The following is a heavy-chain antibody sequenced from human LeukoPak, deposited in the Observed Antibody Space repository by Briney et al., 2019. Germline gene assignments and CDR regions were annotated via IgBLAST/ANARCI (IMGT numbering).Heavy chain of an antibody. CDR3: ARMRGYSSSPRGYYYYYMDV. V-gene: IGHV1-58*02. D-gene: IGHD6-13*01. J-gene: IGHJ6*03. CDR1: GFTFTSSA. CDR2: IVVGSGNT. Sequence: SVKVSCKASGFTFTSSAMQWVRQARGQRLEWIGWIVVGSGNTNYAQKFQERVTITRDMSTSTAYMELSSLRSEDTAVYYCARMRGYSSSPRGYYYYYMDVWGKGTTVTVSS.